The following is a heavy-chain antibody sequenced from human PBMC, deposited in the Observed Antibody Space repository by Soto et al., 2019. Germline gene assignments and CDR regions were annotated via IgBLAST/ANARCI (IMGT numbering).Heavy chain of an antibody. CDR3: ARKRSGYDLIGY. V-gene: IGHV4-39*01. CDR2: IYYSGST. Sequence: PSETLSLTCTVSGGSISSSSYYWGWIRQPPGKGLEWIGSIYYSGSTYYNPSLKSRVTISVDTSKNQFSLKLSSVTAEDTSVYYCARKRSGYDLIGYWGQGTLVTVSX. CDR1: GGSISSSSYY. J-gene: IGHJ4*02. D-gene: IGHD5-12*01.